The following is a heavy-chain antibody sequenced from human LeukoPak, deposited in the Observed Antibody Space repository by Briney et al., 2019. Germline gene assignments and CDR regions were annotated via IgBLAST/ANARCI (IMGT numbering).Heavy chain of an antibody. CDR1: GFTFSSYA. D-gene: IGHD3-10*01. CDR2: IVTSDGST. Sequence: GGSLRLSCAASGFTFSSYAMSWVRQAPGRGLEWVSTIVTSDGSTFYADSVKGRFTISRDNAKNSLYLQMNSLRAEDTAVYYCVWFGELFAGMQSGMDVWGQGTTVTVSS. CDR3: VWFGELFAGMQSGMDV. J-gene: IGHJ6*02. V-gene: IGHV3-23*01.